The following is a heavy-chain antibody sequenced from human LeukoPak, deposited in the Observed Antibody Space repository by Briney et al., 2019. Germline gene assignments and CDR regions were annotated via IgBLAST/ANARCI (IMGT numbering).Heavy chain of an antibody. CDR3: ARYSGSYYSFHN. CDR1: GFTFSSYS. CDR2: VNEDGSGR. D-gene: IGHD1-26*01. V-gene: IGHV3-7*03. Sequence: HTGGSLRLSCAASGFTFSSYSMNWVRQAPGKGLEWVANVNEDGSGRNHVDSVKGRFTVSRDNAENSLYLQMNSLRPEDTAVYYCARYSGSYYSFHNWGQGTLVTVSS. J-gene: IGHJ4*02.